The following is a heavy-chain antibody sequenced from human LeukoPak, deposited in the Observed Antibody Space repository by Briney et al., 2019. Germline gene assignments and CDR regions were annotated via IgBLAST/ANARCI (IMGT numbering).Heavy chain of an antibody. CDR3: ARVWGTVVAGDAFDI. V-gene: IGHV4-39*07. D-gene: IGHD4-23*01. CDR1: GGSISSSSYY. J-gene: IGHJ3*02. CDR2: FYYSGST. Sequence: SETLSLTCTVSGGSISSSSYYWGWIRQPPGKGLEWIGSFYYSGSTYYNPSLKSRVTISVDTSKNQFSLKLSSVTAADTAVYYCARVWGTVVAGDAFDIWGQGTMVTVSS.